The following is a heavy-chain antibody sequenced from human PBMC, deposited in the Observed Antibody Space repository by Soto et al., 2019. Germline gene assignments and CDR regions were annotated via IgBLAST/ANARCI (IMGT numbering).Heavy chain of an antibody. CDR2: IFYSGST. CDR1: GGSISSYY. J-gene: IGHJ5*01. CDR3: ASMIGDPVLSFDS. Sequence: QVQLQESGPGLVKPSETLSLTCTVSGGSISSYYWSWIRQPPGKGLEWIGFIFYSGSTSYNPSLKIRVTIAIDPSEYQFSLKLNSVTAADTAVYYCASMIGDPVLSFDSWGQGTLVAVSS. V-gene: IGHV4-59*01. D-gene: IGHD3-10*02.